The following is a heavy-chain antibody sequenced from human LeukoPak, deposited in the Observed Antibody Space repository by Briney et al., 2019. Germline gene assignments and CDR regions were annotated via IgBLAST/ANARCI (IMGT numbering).Heavy chain of an antibody. CDR2: IYHSGST. CDR1: GYSISSGYY. J-gene: IGHJ4*02. Sequence: SETLSLTCTVSGYSISSGYYWGWIRQPPGKGLEWIGSIYHSGSTYYNPSLKSRVTISVDTSKNQFSLKLSSVTAADTAVYYCARVAYSCGFMPFDYWGQGTLVTVSS. CDR3: ARVAYSCGFMPFDY. D-gene: IGHD5-18*01. V-gene: IGHV4-38-2*02.